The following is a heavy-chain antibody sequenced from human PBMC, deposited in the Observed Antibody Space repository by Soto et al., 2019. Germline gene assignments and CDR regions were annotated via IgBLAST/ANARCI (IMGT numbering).Heavy chain of an antibody. CDR3: ARDGREASGMDV. J-gene: IGHJ6*02. D-gene: IGHD1-26*01. V-gene: IGHV4-59*11. CDR1: GGSISSHY. Sequence: SETLSLTCTVSGGSISSHYWSWVRQAPGKGLEWIGHIYYRGSTSYNPSLRSRSTISVGTSNNQFSLKLNSVTTADTAVYYCARDGREASGMDVWGQGTKVTVSS. CDR2: IYYRGST.